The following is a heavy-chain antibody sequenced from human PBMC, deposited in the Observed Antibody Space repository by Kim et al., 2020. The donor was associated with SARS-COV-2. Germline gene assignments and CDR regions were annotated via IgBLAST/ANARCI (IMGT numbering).Heavy chain of an antibody. J-gene: IGHJ6*01. CDR2: VNINSFSR. Sequence: GGSLRLSCAASGFTFGTYGMSWVRQAPGKGLEWVAGVNINSFSRIYADSVQGRFIITRDNAKNSVSLEMNRLRGEDTAVYYCARGATLTTSNYYGLGVWG. CDR3: ARGATLTTSNYYGLGV. CDR1: GFTFGTYG. V-gene: IGHV3-20*04.